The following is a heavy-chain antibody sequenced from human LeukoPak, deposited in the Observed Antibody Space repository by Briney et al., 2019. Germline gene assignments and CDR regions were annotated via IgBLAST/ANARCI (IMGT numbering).Heavy chain of an antibody. V-gene: IGHV3-33*01. CDR2: IWYDVSNK. D-gene: IGHD5-18*01. CDR3: ARDRIAIWLNAFDI. CDR1: GFAFSRYA. J-gene: IGHJ3*02. Sequence: GGSRRLSCGASGFAFSRYAMHGVRQAPGKGRDWGAVIWYDVSNKYYTEYVKSRFTISRDNSKTELYLQTNSLRAENTAVYYCARDRIAIWLNAFDIWGQGTMVTVSS.